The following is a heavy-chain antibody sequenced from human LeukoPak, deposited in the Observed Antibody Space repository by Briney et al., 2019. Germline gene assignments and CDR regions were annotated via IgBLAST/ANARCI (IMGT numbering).Heavy chain of an antibody. Sequence: ASVKVSCKASGYTFTGYYMHWVRQAPGQGLEWMGWINPNSGGTNYAQKFQGRVTMTWDTSISTAYMELSRLRSDDTAVYYCARDRDYCSGGSCPIDYWGQGTLVTVSS. CDR3: ARDRDYCSGGSCPIDY. D-gene: IGHD2-15*01. V-gene: IGHV1-2*02. CDR2: INPNSGGT. CDR1: GYTFTGYY. J-gene: IGHJ4*02.